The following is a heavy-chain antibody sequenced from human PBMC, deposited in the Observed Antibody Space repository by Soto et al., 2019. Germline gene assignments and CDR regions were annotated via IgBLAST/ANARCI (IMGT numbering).Heavy chain of an antibody. CDR1: GFTFSLYG. CDR3: AKASTQYYYDSACDY. Sequence: PGGSLRLSCAASGFTFSLYGMHWVRQAPGKGLEWVAVISYDGSNKYYADSVKGRFTISRDNSKNTLYLQMNSLRAEDTAVYYCAKASTQYYYDSACDYWGQGTLVTVLL. CDR2: ISYDGSNK. D-gene: IGHD3-22*01. J-gene: IGHJ4*02. V-gene: IGHV3-30*18.